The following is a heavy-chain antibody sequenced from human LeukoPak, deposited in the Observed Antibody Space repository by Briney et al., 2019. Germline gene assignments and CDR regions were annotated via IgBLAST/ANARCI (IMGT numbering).Heavy chain of an antibody. V-gene: IGHV1-2*02. CDR1: GYTFTGYY. J-gene: IGHJ4*02. CDR2: INPNSGGT. D-gene: IGHD3-10*01. Sequence: ASVKVSCKASGYTFTGYYMHWVRQAPGQRLEWMGWINPNSGGTNYAQKFQGRVTMTRDTSISTAYMELSRLRSDDTAVYYCATIRHGSYPFDYWGQGTLVTVSS. CDR3: ATIRHGSYPFDY.